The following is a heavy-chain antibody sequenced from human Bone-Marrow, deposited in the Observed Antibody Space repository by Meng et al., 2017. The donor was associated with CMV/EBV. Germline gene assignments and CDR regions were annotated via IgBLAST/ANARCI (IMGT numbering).Heavy chain of an antibody. J-gene: IGHJ4*02. Sequence: GGSLRLSCAASGFTVSSNYMSWVRQAPGKGLEWVSVIYSGGSTYYADSVKGRFTISRDNSKNTLYLQMNSLRAEDTAVYYCAKVASSGWYDYYFDYWGQGTLVTVSS. V-gene: IGHV3-66*02. D-gene: IGHD6-19*01. CDR1: GFTVSSNY. CDR3: AKVASSGWYDYYFDY. CDR2: IYSGGST.